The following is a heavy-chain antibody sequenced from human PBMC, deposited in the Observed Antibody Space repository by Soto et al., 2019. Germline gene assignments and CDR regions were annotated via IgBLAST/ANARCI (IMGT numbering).Heavy chain of an antibody. CDR2: IKNDGSNK. CDR1: GFTFSYYW. Sequence: GGSLRLSCAASGFTFSYYWMHWVRQAPGKGLDWVSRIKNDGSNKYYADSVKGRFTISRDNSKNTLYLQMNSLRAEDTAVYYCARERIAVVWFDPWGQGTLVTVSS. V-gene: IGHV3-30-3*01. D-gene: IGHD6-19*01. J-gene: IGHJ5*02. CDR3: ARERIAVVWFDP.